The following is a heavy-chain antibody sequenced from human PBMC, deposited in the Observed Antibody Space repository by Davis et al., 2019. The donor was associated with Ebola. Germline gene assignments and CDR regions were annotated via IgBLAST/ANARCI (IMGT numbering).Heavy chain of an antibody. V-gene: IGHV5-51*01. CDR2: IYPGDSDT. CDR3: ARHVGGVRYDILTGYSGAFDI. D-gene: IGHD3-9*01. J-gene: IGHJ3*02. Sequence: GESLKISCKGSGYSFTSYWIGWVRQMPGKGLEWMGIIYPGDSDTRYSPSFQGQVTISADKSISTAYLQWSSLKASDTAMYYCARHVGGVRYDILTGYSGAFDIWGQGTMVTVSS. CDR1: GYSFTSYW.